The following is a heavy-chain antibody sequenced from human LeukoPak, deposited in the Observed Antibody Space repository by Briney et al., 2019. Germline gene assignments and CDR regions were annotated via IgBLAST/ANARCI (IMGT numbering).Heavy chain of an antibody. J-gene: IGHJ5*02. V-gene: IGHV4-59*01. CDR1: GGSISTYF. CDR3: ARGGGSGWYEKIWFDP. Sequence: SETLSLTCTVSGGSISTYFWSWIRQPPGKGLEWICYVYYSGTTNYNPSSMSRVTISVDTSKNQFSLMLSSVTAADTAVYYCARGGGSGWYEKIWFDPWGQGTLVTVSS. D-gene: IGHD6-19*01. CDR2: VYYSGTT.